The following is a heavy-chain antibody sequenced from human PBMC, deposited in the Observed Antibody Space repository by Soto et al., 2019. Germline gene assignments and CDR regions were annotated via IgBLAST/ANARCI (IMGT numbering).Heavy chain of an antibody. CDR2: IFPSDSDT. D-gene: IGHD3-22*01. Sequence: GESLKISCRTSGYRFTSYWIAWVRQMPGKGLEWMGIIFPSDSDTRYSPSFQGQVTISADRSTSTVFLQWASLKALDTAVYFCARKDKSGYFNWFDPWGQGTLVTVSS. CDR1: GYRFTSYW. V-gene: IGHV5-51*01. J-gene: IGHJ5*02. CDR3: ARKDKSGYFNWFDP.